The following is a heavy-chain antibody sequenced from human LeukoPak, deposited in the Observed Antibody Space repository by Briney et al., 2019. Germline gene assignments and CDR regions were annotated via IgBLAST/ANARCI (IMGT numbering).Heavy chain of an antibody. CDR1: GFSFSKYW. D-gene: IGHD1-26*01. CDR2: IGQDGSEQ. J-gene: IGHJ2*01. CDR3: ATPKQEGKGRWYHDL. Sequence: GGSLRLSCLASGFSFSKYWVTWARQSPGKGLEWLANIGQDGSEQKYVDSVKGRFTISRDNAKNSLYLQMNRLRVEDTAVYYCATPKQEGKGRWYHDLWGRGTMVTVSP. V-gene: IGHV3-7*01.